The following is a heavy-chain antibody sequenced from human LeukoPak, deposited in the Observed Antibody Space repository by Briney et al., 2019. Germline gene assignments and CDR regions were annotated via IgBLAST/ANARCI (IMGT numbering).Heavy chain of an antibody. D-gene: IGHD1-26*01. CDR3: VRDNRSYNFDY. J-gene: IGHJ4*02. Sequence: QSGGSLRFSCAASGFTFSRYWMHWVRQAPGKGLVWVSCIKSDGSSTSIADSAKGRFTISRDNAKNTVYLQMNSLRAEDTAVYYCVRDNRSYNFDYWGQGTLVTVSS. CDR1: GFTFSRYW. CDR2: IKSDGSST. V-gene: IGHV3-74*01.